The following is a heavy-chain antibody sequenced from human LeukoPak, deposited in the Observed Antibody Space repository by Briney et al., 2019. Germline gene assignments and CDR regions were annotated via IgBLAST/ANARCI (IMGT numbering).Heavy chain of an antibody. CDR3: ARERQRYYDSSGYQNWFDP. CDR1: GGSISSYY. D-gene: IGHD3-22*01. CDR2: IYYSGST. V-gene: IGHV4-59*01. Sequence: SETLSLTCTVSGGSISSYYWSWIRQPPGKGLEWIGYIYYSGSTNYNPSLKSRVTISVDTSENQFSLKLSSVTAADTAVYYCARERQRYYDSSGYQNWFDPWGQGTLVTVSS. J-gene: IGHJ5*02.